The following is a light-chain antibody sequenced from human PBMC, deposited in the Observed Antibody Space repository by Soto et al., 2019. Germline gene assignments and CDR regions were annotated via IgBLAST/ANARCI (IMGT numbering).Light chain of an antibody. Sequence: EIVLTQSPGTLSLSPGERATLSCRASQSATSTYLARYQQKPGQAPRLLIYGASNRATGIPDRFTGSGSGTDYSLTMSRREPEDFAVYYWQQYGSSPLTFGGGTKVEIK. V-gene: IGKV3-20*01. CDR1: QSATSTY. CDR3: QQYGSSPLT. J-gene: IGKJ4*01. CDR2: GAS.